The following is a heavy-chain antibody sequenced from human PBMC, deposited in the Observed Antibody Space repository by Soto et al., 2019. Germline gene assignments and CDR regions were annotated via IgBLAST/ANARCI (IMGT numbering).Heavy chain of an antibody. CDR1: GGSISSGDYY. CDR3: ARDISDYYDSSGGLVFDY. J-gene: IGHJ4*02. Sequence: PSETLSLTCSVSGGSISSGDYYWTWIRQPPGKGLEWIGNIYYSGTTYYNPSLKSRVIVSIDTSKNQFSLTLSSVTAADTAVYYCARDISDYYDSSGGLVFDYWGQGTLVTVSS. D-gene: IGHD3-22*01. CDR2: IYYSGTT. V-gene: IGHV4-30-4*01.